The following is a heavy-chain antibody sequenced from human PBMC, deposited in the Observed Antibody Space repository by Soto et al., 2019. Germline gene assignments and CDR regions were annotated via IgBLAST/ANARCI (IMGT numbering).Heavy chain of an antibody. J-gene: IGHJ4*02. CDR1: DGSIGNGDYY. Sequence: PSETLSLTCIVSDGSIGNGDYYWTWIRQPPGKGLEWIGYIFHSGRTDYNPSLTSRVTISVDTAKNIFSLKVNSVTAADTAVYYCARGNYSDYRSSFDFWGQGALVTVSS. V-gene: IGHV4-30-4*01. CDR3: ARGNYSDYRSSFDF. D-gene: IGHD4-17*01. CDR2: IFHSGRT.